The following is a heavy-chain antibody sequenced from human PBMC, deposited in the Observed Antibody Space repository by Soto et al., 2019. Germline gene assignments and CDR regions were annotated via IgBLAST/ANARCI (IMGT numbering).Heavy chain of an antibody. CDR3: AKDLWVRWLQLSNYYGMDV. D-gene: IGHD5-12*01. Sequence: GGSLRLSCAASGFTFSSYAMSWVRQAPGKGLEWVSAISGSGGSTYYADSVKGRFTISRDNSKNTLYLQMNSLRAEDTAVYYCAKDLWVRWLQLSNYYGMDVWGQGTTVTVSS. CDR2: ISGSGGST. CDR1: GFTFSSYA. J-gene: IGHJ6*02. V-gene: IGHV3-23*01.